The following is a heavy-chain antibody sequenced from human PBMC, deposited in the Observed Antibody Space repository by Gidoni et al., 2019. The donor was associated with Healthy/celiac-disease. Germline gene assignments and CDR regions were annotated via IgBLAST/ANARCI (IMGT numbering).Heavy chain of an antibody. CDR3: ARGYSSGWYFDY. CDR2: INPSGGRT. V-gene: IGHV1-46*01. Sequence: QVQLVQSGAEVKKPGASVKVSCKASGYTFTSYYMHWVRQAPGQGLEWMGLINPSGGRTSYAQKFQGRVTMTRDTSTSTVYMELSSLRSEDTAVYYCARGYSSGWYFDYWGQGTLVTVSS. D-gene: IGHD6-19*01. CDR1: GYTFTSYY. J-gene: IGHJ4*02.